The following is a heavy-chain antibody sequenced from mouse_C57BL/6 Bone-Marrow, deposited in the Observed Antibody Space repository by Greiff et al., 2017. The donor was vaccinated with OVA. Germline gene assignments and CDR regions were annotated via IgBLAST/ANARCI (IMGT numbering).Heavy chain of an antibody. V-gene: IGHV7-3*01. CDR2: IRNKANGYTT. CDR1: GFTFTDYY. J-gene: IGHJ4*01. CDR3: ARSTTVVAPYYAMDY. D-gene: IGHD1-1*01. Sequence: EVQVVESGGGLVQPGGSLSLSCAASGFTFTDYYMSWVRQPPGKALEWLGFIRNKANGYTTEYSASVKGRFTISRDNSQSILYLQMNALRAEDSATYYCARSTTVVAPYYAMDYWGQGTSVTVSS.